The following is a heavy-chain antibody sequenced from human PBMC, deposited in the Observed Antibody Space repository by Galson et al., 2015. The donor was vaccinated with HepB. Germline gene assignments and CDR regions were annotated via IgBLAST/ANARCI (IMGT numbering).Heavy chain of an antibody. CDR2: IDWNGGST. CDR1: GFTFDDYG. V-gene: IGHV3-20*04. J-gene: IGHJ6*02. Sequence: SLRLSCAASGFTFDDYGMSWVRQAPGKGLEWVSGIDWNGGSTGYADSVKGRFTISRDSAKNSLYLQMNGLRAEDTALYYCARAAAAGGDYYYHGMDVWGQGTTVTVSS. CDR3: ARAAAAGGDYYYHGMDV. D-gene: IGHD6-13*01.